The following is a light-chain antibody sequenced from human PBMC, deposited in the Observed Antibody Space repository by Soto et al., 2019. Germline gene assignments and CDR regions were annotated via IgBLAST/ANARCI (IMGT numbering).Light chain of an antibody. CDR1: QSVSSSS. Sequence: EIVLTQSPGTLSLSPGERATLSCRASQSVSSSSLAWYQHKRGQAPRLLIHGASSRATGIPDRFSGSGSGTDFTLTISRLETEDFAVYYCQQYGGSPRTFGQGTKV. V-gene: IGKV3-20*01. CDR3: QQYGGSPRT. J-gene: IGKJ1*01. CDR2: GAS.